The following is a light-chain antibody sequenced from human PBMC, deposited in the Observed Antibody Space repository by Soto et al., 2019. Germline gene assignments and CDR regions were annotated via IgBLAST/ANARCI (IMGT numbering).Light chain of an antibody. CDR2: EVS. V-gene: IGLV2-14*01. CDR3: SSYTSSSTRDVV. Sequence: QSALTQPASVSGSPGQSITISCTGTSSDVGGYNYVSWYQQHAGKAPKLMIYEVSNRPSGVSNRFSGSKSGNTASLTISGLQAEDEADYYCSSYTSSSTRDVVFGGGTKLTVL. CDR1: SSDVGGYNY. J-gene: IGLJ2*01.